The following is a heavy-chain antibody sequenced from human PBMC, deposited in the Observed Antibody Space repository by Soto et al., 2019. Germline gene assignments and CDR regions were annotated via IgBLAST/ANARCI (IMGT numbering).Heavy chain of an antibody. J-gene: IGHJ4*02. Sequence: QVQLVESGGGVVQPGGSLRLSCAGSGFAFNTYGMHWVRQAPGKGLEWGELISYDGTYKYYPESVKGRVTVFRDNSKNTVYLQMKSMTKEDTAVYYCAKKVGAVGGSNFGDCGQGTLVTVSS. CDR3: AKKVGAVGGSNFGD. CDR1: GFAFNTYG. D-gene: IGHD2-15*01. V-gene: IGHV3-30*18. CDR2: ISYDGTYK.